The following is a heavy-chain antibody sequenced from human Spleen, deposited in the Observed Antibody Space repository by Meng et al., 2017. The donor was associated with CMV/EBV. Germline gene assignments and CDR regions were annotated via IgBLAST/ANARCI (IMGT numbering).Heavy chain of an antibody. CDR2: ISPYNGNT. D-gene: IGHD1-7*01. J-gene: IGHJ5*01. Sequence: ASVKVSCKASGYTFTTYSISWVRQAPGQGLEWMGWISPYNGNTESEWEFQGRLTMTTHTSTSTAYLELRSLTSDDTAVYYCARGSWNYDSWGQGTLVTVSS. V-gene: IGHV1-18*01. CDR3: ARGSWNYDS. CDR1: GYTFTTYS.